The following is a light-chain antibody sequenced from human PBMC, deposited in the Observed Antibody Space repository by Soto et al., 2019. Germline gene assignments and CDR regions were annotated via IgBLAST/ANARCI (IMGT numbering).Light chain of an antibody. CDR3: QQSYITPWT. J-gene: IGKJ1*01. CDR1: QSISSS. V-gene: IGKV1-39*01. Sequence: DIQMTQSPSSLSASVGDRVTITCRASQSISSSLNWYQQKPGKAPKLLIYAASSLQSWVPSRFIGSLSGPDFTLIISSLQPEDFATYYCQQSYITPWTFGQGTKVESK. CDR2: AAS.